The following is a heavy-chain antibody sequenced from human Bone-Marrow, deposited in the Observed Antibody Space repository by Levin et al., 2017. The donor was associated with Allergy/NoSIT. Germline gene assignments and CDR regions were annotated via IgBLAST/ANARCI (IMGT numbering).Heavy chain of an antibody. CDR1: GLTVSNNY. V-gene: IGHV3-53*01. CDR2: IYSGGDT. J-gene: IGHJ4*02. D-gene: IGHD1-14*01. CDR3: ARNIPVTDLGF. Sequence: GGSLRLSCAASGLTVSNNYMSWVRQAPGKGLEWVALIYSGGDTYYADSVKGRFTISRDSSKNTLYLQMNSLRTEDTAVYHCARNIPVTDLGFWGRGTLVTVYS.